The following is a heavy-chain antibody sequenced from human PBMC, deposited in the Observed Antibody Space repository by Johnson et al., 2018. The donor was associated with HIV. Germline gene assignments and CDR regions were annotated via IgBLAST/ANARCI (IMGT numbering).Heavy chain of an antibody. CDR1: GFTVSSNY. J-gene: IGHJ3*02. CDR3: VRDQGSGWPTNAFDI. V-gene: IGHV3-53*01. D-gene: IGHD6-19*01. CDR2: IYSGGST. Sequence: VQLVESGGGLIQPGGSLRLSCAASGFTVSSNYMSWVRQAPGKGLEWVSIIYSGGSTYYADSVKGRFTISRDNSKNTVYLQMNSLRVEDTADYYCVRDQGSGWPTNAFDIWGRGTRVTVSS.